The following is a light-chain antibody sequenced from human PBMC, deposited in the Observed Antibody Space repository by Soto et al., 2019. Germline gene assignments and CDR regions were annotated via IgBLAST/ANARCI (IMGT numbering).Light chain of an antibody. CDR2: GAS. CDR3: HQYGSSPRT. Sequence: EIALTQAPGTLSLSPGERATLSCRASQSVNNNYLAWYQQKPGQAPRLLIYGASNRATGIPDRFSGSGSATDFTLTIRRLEPEDVAVYSCHQYGSSPRTFGQGTKVELK. CDR1: QSVNNNY. J-gene: IGKJ1*01. V-gene: IGKV3-20*01.